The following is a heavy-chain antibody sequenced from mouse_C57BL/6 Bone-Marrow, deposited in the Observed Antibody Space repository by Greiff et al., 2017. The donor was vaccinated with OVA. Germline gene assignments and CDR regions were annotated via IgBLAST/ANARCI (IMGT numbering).Heavy chain of an antibody. Sequence: EVQLQESGPGLVKPSQSLSLTCSVTGYSITSGYYWNWIRQFPGNKLEWMGYISYDGSNNYNPSLKNRISITRDTSKNQFFLKLNSVTTEDTATYYCARDRCLDSSGMGAMDYWGQGTSVTVSS. CDR1: GYSITSGYY. D-gene: IGHD3-2*02. CDR2: ISYDGSN. CDR3: ARDRCLDSSGMGAMDY. J-gene: IGHJ4*01. V-gene: IGHV3-6*01.